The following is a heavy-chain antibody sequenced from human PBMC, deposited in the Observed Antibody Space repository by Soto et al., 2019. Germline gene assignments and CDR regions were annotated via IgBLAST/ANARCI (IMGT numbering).Heavy chain of an antibody. V-gene: IGHV3-21*01. CDR1: GFTFSSYS. CDR2: ISSSSSYI. Sequence: GGSLRLSCAASGFTFSSYSMNWVRRAPGKGLEWVSSISSSSSYIYYADSVKGRFTISRDNAKNSLYLQMNSLRAEDTAVYYWARDPSRYFDSTFDYWGQGTLVTVSS. CDR3: ARDPSRYFDSTFDY. J-gene: IGHJ4*02. D-gene: IGHD3-9*01.